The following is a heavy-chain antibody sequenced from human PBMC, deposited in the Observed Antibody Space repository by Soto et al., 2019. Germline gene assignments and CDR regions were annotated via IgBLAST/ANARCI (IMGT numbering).Heavy chain of an antibody. V-gene: IGHV3-30-3*01. J-gene: IGHJ4*02. Sequence: GGSLRLSCAASGFTFSSYAMHWVRQAPGKGLEWVAVISYDGSNKYYADSVKGRFTISRDNSKNTLYLQMNSLRAEDTAVYYCARTYCSGGSCPPDYWGQGTLVTVSS. CDR2: ISYDGSNK. CDR3: ARTYCSGGSCPPDY. D-gene: IGHD2-15*01. CDR1: GFTFSSYA.